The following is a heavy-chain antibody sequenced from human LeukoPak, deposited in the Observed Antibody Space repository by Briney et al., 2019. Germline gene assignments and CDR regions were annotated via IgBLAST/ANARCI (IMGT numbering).Heavy chain of an antibody. V-gene: IGHV3-30*18. CDR1: GFTFSSYG. D-gene: IGHD2-21*01. Sequence: GGSLRLSCAASGFTFSSYGMHWVRQAPGKGLGWVAVISYDGSNKYYADSVKGRFTISRDNSKNTLYLQMNSLRAEDTAVYYCAKAYCGGDCYSRLYYFDYWGQGTLVTVSS. CDR3: AKAYCGGDCYSRLYYFDY. CDR2: ISYDGSNK. J-gene: IGHJ4*02.